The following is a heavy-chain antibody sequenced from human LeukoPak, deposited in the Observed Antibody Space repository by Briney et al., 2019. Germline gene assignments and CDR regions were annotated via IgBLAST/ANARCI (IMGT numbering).Heavy chain of an antibody. Sequence: GGSLRLSCAASGFTFSSYAMHWVRQAPGKGLEWVAVISYDGSNKYYADSGKGRFTISRDNSKNTLYLQMNSLRAEDTAVYYCARGFVDIVATTEHGNWFDPWGQGTLVTVSS. CDR1: GFTFSSYA. V-gene: IGHV3-30-3*01. D-gene: IGHD5-12*01. J-gene: IGHJ5*02. CDR2: ISYDGSNK. CDR3: ARGFVDIVATTEHGNWFDP.